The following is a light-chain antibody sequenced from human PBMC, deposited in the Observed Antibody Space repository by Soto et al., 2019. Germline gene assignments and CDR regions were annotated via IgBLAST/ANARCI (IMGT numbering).Light chain of an antibody. Sequence: PGERATLSCRASQRISSNFLAWFQQKPGLPPRLLIYGASTRASGVPDRFSGGGSGTDFVLTISLLEPEDFAVYYCQHYGRSPFTFGQGTKLQIK. V-gene: IGKV3-20*01. J-gene: IGKJ2*01. CDR2: GAS. CDR1: QRISSNF. CDR3: QHYGRSPFT.